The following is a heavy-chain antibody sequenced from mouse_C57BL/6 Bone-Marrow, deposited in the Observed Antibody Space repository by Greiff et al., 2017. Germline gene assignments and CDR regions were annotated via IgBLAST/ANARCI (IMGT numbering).Heavy chain of an antibody. Sequence: QVQLQQSGAELVKPGASVKMSCKASGYTFTTYPIEWMKQNHGKSLEWIGNFHPYNDDTKYNEKFKGKATLTVEKSSSTVYLELSRLTSDDAAVYYCAIFYYGSVGFDYWGQGTTLTVSS. D-gene: IGHD1-1*01. V-gene: IGHV1-47*01. CDR2: FHPYNDDT. J-gene: IGHJ2*01. CDR3: AIFYYGSVGFDY. CDR1: GYTFTTYP.